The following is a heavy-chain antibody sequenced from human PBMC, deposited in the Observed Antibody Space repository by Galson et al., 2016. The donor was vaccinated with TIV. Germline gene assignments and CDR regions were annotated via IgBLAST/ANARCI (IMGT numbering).Heavy chain of an antibody. J-gene: IGHJ5*02. V-gene: IGHV3-15*01. D-gene: IGHD2-2*01. CDR3: HCSSTSCYVRWFDP. CDR1: GFTFSNAW. Sequence: SLRLSCAASGFTFSNAWMSWVRQAPGKGLEWVGRIKSETDGGTTDYAAPVKGRFTTSRDDSKNTLYLQMNTLKTEDTAVYYCHCSSTSCYVRWFDPWGQGTLVTVSS. CDR2: IKSETDGGTT.